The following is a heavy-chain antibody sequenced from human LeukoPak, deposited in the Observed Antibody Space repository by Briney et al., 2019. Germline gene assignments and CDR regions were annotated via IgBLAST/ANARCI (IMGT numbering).Heavy chain of an antibody. D-gene: IGHD6-13*01. J-gene: IGHJ4*02. CDR3: ARGRPGYSSSWGY. Sequence: ASVKVSCKASGGTFSSYAISWVRQAPGQGLEWMGGIIPIFGTANYAQKFQGRVTMTRNTSISTAYMELSSLRSEDTAVYYCARGRPGYSSSWGYWGQGTLVTVSS. V-gene: IGHV1-69*05. CDR2: IIPIFGTA. CDR1: GGTFSSYA.